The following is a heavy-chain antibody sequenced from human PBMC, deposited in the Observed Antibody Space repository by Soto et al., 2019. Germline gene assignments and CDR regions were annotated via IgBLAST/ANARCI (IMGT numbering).Heavy chain of an antibody. D-gene: IGHD6-13*01. CDR1: GYTFTSYD. V-gene: IGHV1-8*01. CDR2: MNPNSGNT. J-gene: IGHJ5*02. CDR3: ARERSAAGTGWFDP. Sequence: QVQLVQSGAEVKKPGASVKVSCKASGYTFTSYDINWVRQGTGQGLEWMGWMNPNSGNTGYAQKFQGRVTMTRNTSISTAYMDLSSLRSEDTAVYYCARERSAAGTGWFDPWGQGTLVTVSS.